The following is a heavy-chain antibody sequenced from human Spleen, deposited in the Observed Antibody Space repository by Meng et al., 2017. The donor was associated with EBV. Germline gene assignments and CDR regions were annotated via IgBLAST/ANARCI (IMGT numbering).Heavy chain of an antibody. J-gene: IGHJ5*02. V-gene: IGHV7-4-1*02. CDR3: ARENYDILTGYSTNWFDP. D-gene: IGHD3-9*01. Sequence: QVRRGQSGFELKKPGASVKVSCKASGYTFTSYAMNWVRQAPGQGLEWMGWINTNTGNPTYAQGFTGRFVFSLDTSVSTAYLQISSLKAEDTAVYYCARENYDILTGYSTNWFDPWGQGTLVTVSS. CDR2: INTNTGNP. CDR1: GYTFTSYA.